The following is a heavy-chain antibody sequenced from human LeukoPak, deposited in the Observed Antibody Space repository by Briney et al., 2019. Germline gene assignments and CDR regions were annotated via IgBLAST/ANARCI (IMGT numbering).Heavy chain of an antibody. CDR1: GFTFSNYG. Sequence: GGSLRLSCAASGFTFSNYGMSWVRQAPGKGLEWVSTISGSGGNTYYADSVKGRFTISRDTSKNTLYLQMNSLRAEDTAVYYCAKGVGSWYPHYFDYWGQGTLVTVSS. J-gene: IGHJ4*02. CDR2: ISGSGGNT. D-gene: IGHD6-13*01. CDR3: AKGVGSWYPHYFDY. V-gene: IGHV3-23*01.